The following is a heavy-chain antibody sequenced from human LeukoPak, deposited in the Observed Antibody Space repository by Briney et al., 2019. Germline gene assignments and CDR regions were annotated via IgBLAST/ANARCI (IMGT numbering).Heavy chain of an antibody. D-gene: IGHD1/OR15-1a*01. CDR1: GGSSSSNC. Sequence: SETLSLTCTVYGGSSSSNCWSWIRQPTGKGLEGIGNNYYSGSTNYNPSLKSRVTISIDTSKNQFSLKLSSVTAADTAVYYCARSHSPTNFDYWGQGTLVTVSS. V-gene: IGHV4-59*01. J-gene: IGHJ4*02. CDR3: ARSHSPTNFDY. CDR2: NYYSGST.